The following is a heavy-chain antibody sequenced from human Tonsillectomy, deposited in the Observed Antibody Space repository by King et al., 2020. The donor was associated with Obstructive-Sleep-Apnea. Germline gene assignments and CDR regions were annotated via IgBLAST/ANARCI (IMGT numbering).Heavy chain of an antibody. J-gene: IGHJ4*02. CDR3: ARSSGGSSGFYQDY. Sequence: QLVQSGAEVKKPGASVKVSCKASGYTFTTYGITWVRQAPGQGLEWMGWISAYNGKTNYAQKLQGRVTMTTDTSTNTAYMELRSLRSDDTAVYYCARSSGGSSGFYQDYWGQGTLVTVSS. CDR2: ISAYNGKT. D-gene: IGHD3-22*01. CDR1: GYTFTTYG. V-gene: IGHV1-18*01.